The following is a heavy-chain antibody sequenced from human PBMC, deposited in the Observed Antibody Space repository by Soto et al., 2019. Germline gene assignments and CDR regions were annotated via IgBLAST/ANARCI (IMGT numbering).Heavy chain of an antibody. Sequence: SETLSLTCTVSGGSISSGDYYWSWIRQPPGKGLEWIGYIYYSGSTYYNPSLKSRVTISVDTSKNQFSLKLSSVTAADTAVYYCARELPAAPLTSNYYYYGMDVWGQGTTVTVS. D-gene: IGHD2-2*01. J-gene: IGHJ6*02. V-gene: IGHV4-30-4*01. CDR3: ARELPAAPLTSNYYYYGMDV. CDR1: GGSISSGDYY. CDR2: IYYSGST.